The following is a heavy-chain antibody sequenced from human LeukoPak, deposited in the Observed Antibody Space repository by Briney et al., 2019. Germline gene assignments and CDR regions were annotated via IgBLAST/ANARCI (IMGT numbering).Heavy chain of an antibody. V-gene: IGHV4-30-4*01. CDR1: GGSISSGDYY. CDR2: IYYSGST. D-gene: IGHD3-10*01. CDR3: ARGVPMVRGVTYFDY. J-gene: IGHJ4*02. Sequence: SETLSLTCTVSGGSISSGDYYWSWLRQPPGKGLEWIGYIYYSGSTYYNPSLRRRVTISVDTSKNQFSLKLSSVTAADTAVYYCARGVPMVRGVTYFDYWGQGTLVTVSS.